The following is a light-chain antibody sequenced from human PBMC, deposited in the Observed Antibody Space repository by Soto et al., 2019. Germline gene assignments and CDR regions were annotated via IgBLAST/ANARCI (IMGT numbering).Light chain of an antibody. CDR1: QSVSSSY. Sequence: EIVLTQSPGTLSLSPGERATLSCRASQSVSSSYLAWYQQKPGQAPRLLIYGASSKDTGIPDRFSGSGSGTDFTLTISRLEPEDFAVYYCQKYGSSPRTFGQGTKVEMK. V-gene: IGKV3-20*01. CDR2: GAS. CDR3: QKYGSSPRT. J-gene: IGKJ1*01.